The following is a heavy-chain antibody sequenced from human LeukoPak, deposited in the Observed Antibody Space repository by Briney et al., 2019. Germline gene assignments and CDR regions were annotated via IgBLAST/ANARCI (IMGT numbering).Heavy chain of an antibody. D-gene: IGHD6-6*01. V-gene: IGHV4-34*01. CDR1: GGSFSGYY. Sequence: PSETLSLTCAVYGGSFSGYYWSWIRQPPGKGLEWIGEINHSGSTNYNPSLKSRVTISVDTSKNQFSLKLSSVTAADTAVYYCASDGLAARPTDYWGQGTLVTVSS. CDR2: INHSGST. J-gene: IGHJ4*02. CDR3: ASDGLAARPTDY.